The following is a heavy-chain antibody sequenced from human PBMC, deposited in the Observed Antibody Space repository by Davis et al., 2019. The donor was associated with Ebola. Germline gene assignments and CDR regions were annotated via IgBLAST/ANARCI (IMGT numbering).Heavy chain of an antibody. CDR2: IYSGGST. CDR1: GFTVSSNY. Sequence: GESLKISCAASGFTVSSNYMSWVRQAPGQWLECVSVIYSGGSTYYADSVKGRFTISRDNSKNTLYLQMNSLRAEDTAVYYCAREAAGGGEYYYYYYGMDVWGQGTTVTVSS. D-gene: IGHD6-13*01. J-gene: IGHJ6*02. V-gene: IGHV3-53*01. CDR3: AREAAGGGEYYYYYYGMDV.